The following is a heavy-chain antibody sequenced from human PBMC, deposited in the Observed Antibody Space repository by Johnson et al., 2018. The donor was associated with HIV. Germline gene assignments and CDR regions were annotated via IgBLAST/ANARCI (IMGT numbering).Heavy chain of an antibody. V-gene: IGHV3-30-3*01. D-gene: IGHD1-7*01. CDR2: ISYDGSNK. CDR3: ARDGRITGTKDAFDI. J-gene: IGHJ3*02. CDR1: GFTFSSYA. Sequence: VQLVESGGGVVQPGRSLRLSCAASGFTFSSYAMHWVRQAPGKGLEWVAVISYDGSNKYYADSVKGRFTISRDNSKNTLYLQMNSLRAEDTAVYYCARDGRITGTKDAFDIWGQGTMVTVSS.